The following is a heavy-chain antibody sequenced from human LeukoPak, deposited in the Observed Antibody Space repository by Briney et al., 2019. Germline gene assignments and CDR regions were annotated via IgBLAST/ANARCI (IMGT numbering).Heavy chain of an antibody. J-gene: IGHJ6*04. Sequence: GGSLKLSCAASGFTFGDSALHWVRQAAGKGLEWVGRIKSKANSYATTYGASVEGRFTVSRDDSKNTAYLHMNSLKSEDTAVYYCARGRDARRITIFGVARGSLDVWGKGTTVTVSS. CDR2: IKSKANSYAT. V-gene: IGHV3-73*01. CDR3: ARGRDARRITIFGVARGSLDV. CDR1: GFTFGDSA. D-gene: IGHD3-3*01.